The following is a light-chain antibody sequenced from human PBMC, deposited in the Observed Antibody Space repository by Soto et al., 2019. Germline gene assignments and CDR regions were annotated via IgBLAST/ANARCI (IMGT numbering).Light chain of an antibody. CDR1: SSDVGRYNY. CDR3: CSYAGSYTYV. V-gene: IGLV2-11*01. Sequence: QSALTQPRSVSGSPGQSVTISCTGTSSDVGRYNYVSWFQQHPGTAPRLMIYDLTERPSGVPDRFPGSKSGNTASLTISGLQAEDEADYYCCSYAGSYTYVFGTGTKVTVL. CDR2: DLT. J-gene: IGLJ1*01.